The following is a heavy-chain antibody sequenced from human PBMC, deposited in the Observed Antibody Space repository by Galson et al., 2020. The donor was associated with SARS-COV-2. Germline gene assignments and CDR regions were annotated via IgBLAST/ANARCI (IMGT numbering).Heavy chain of an antibody. Sequence: SQTLSLTCTVSGYSISTTNYWGWVRQPPGRGLEWIGSVYPSGTTYYNPSLKSRVTISVDTSKNQFSLRLDSVTAADTALYYCARQGVNMIVLVTVPGWYFDLWGRGTLVTVSS. D-gene: IGHD3-22*01. CDR3: ARQGVNMIVLVTVPGWYFDL. J-gene: IGHJ2*01. CDR2: VYPSGTT. CDR1: GYSISTTNY. V-gene: IGHV4-38-2*02.